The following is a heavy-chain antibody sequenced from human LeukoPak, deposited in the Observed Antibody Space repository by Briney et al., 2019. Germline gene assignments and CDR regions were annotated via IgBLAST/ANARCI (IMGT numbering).Heavy chain of an antibody. V-gene: IGHV3-7*04. CDR1: GFTFSSYW. Sequence: GGSLRLSCAASGFTFSSYWMSWVRQAPGKGLEWVANIKQDGSEKYYVDSVKGRFTISRDNAKNSLYLQMNSLRAEDTAVYYCTRDRLRGEVATIPFYWGQGTLVTVSS. D-gene: IGHD5-12*01. J-gene: IGHJ4*02. CDR2: IKQDGSEK. CDR3: TRDRLRGEVATIPFY.